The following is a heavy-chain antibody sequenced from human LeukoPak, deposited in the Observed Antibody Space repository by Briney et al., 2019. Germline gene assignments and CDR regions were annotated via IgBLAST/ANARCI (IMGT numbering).Heavy chain of an antibody. V-gene: IGHV3-21*01. Sequence: GGSLRLSCAASGFTFSSYSMNWVRQAPGKGLEWVSSISSSSSYIYYADSVKGRSTISRDNAKNSLYLQMNSLRAEDTAVYYCARDSSGYYLFDYWGQGTLVTVSS. CDR3: ARDSSGYYLFDY. CDR1: GFTFSSYS. J-gene: IGHJ4*02. CDR2: ISSSSSYI. D-gene: IGHD3-22*01.